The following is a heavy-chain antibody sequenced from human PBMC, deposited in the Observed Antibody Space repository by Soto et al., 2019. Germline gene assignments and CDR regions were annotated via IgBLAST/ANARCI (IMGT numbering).Heavy chain of an antibody. CDR1: GGTFSRHS. CDR3: ARDLTSVRGS. D-gene: IGHD3-10*01. Sequence: QVQMVQSGAEAKKPGSSARVSCKVSGGTFSRHSISWVRQAPGQGLEWMGGIIPIFDATQYAQKFQGRLTITADESTTTFHMHLSGLRPEDTAIYYCARDLTSVRGSWGQGTLVTVS. J-gene: IGHJ4*02. CDR2: IIPIFDAT. V-gene: IGHV1-69*01.